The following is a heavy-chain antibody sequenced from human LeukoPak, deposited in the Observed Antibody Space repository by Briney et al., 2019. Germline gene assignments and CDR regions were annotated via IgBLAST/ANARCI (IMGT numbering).Heavy chain of an antibody. CDR3: AKDSSTSNYYYGLDV. Sequence: GRSLRLSCAASGFTFSSYGIHWVRQAPGKGLEWVAVISYDETNKRYADSVKGRFTISRDNSKDTLYLQMSSLRAEDTAVYYCAKDSSTSNYYYGLDVWGQGTTVTVSS. V-gene: IGHV3-30*18. CDR1: GFTFSSYG. CDR2: ISYDETNK. D-gene: IGHD6-13*01. J-gene: IGHJ6*02.